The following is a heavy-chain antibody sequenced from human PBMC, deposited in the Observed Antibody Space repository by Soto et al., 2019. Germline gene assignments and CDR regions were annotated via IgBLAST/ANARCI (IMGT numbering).Heavy chain of an antibody. V-gene: IGHV4-34*01. Sequence: PSETLSLPCAVYGGTFSGYYWSWIRQPTGKGLEWIGEINHSGSTNYNPSLKSRVTISVDTSKNQFSLKLSSVTAADTAVYYCARGMRTIFGVVITIDYWGQGTLVTVSS. J-gene: IGHJ4*02. D-gene: IGHD3-3*01. CDR3: ARGMRTIFGVVITIDY. CDR1: GGTFSGYY. CDR2: INHSGST.